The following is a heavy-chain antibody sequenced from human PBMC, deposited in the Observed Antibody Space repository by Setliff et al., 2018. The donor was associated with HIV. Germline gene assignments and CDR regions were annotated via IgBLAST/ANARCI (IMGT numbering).Heavy chain of an antibody. CDR3: AVSPDGDCATTKCANWFDP. CDR1: GFTFSGSA. Sequence: GGSLRLSCSASGFTFSGSALHWVRQASGKGLEWVGRIKTKPNDYATAHAASVKGRFTIARDDSQNTAYLQMNSLRTEDTAVYFCAVSPDGDCATTKCANWFDPWGQGTQVTVSS. CDR2: IKTKPNDYAT. V-gene: IGHV3-73*01. D-gene: IGHD4-17*01. J-gene: IGHJ5*02.